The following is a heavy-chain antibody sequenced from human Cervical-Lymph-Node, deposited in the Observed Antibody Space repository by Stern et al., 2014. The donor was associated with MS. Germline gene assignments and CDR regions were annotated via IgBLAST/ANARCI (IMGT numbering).Heavy chain of an antibody. V-gene: IGHV5-51*01. J-gene: IGHJ4*02. CDR1: GYSFTIYY. CDR3: ARHVQGFDY. CDR2: IYPYDSDT. Sequence: VQLVGSGAEVKKPGASLKVSCKLSGYSFTIYYIAWVRQMPGQCLEWMRVIYPYDSDTTYSPSYQGQVTISADKSSTTAYLQWSSLRASDTAMYYCARHVQGFDYWGQGTLVTVSS.